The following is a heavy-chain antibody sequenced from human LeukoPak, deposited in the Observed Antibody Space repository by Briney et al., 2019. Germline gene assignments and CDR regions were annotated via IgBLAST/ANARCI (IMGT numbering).Heavy chain of an antibody. CDR3: AKQSYARSLGE. J-gene: IGHJ4*02. Sequence: GGSLRLSCATSGFPFSDFSMSWVRQAQGKGLEWISTTNSGGTSTYYAESVKGRFTISRDNSKNTLYLQMSSLRVEDTAVYYCAKQSYARSLGEGGPGTLVSVSS. V-gene: IGHV3-23*01. D-gene: IGHD2-8*01. CDR2: TNSGGTST. CDR1: GFPFSDFS.